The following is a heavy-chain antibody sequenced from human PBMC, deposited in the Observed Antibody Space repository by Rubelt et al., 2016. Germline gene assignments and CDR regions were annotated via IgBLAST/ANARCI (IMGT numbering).Heavy chain of an antibody. J-gene: IGHJ4*02. D-gene: IGHD1-26*01. Sequence: GGALVQPGGSLRLSCAASEFSFRTYAMSWVRQAPGKGLDWVSSISGGGGSTHHADSVKGRFTISRDNSTHTLYLQMNSLRAEDTAVYYCAKGGACSGSYSDDYWGQGTLVTVSS. CDR3: AKGGACSGSYSDDY. V-gene: IGHV3-23*01. CDR1: EFSFRTYA. CDR2: ISGGGGST.